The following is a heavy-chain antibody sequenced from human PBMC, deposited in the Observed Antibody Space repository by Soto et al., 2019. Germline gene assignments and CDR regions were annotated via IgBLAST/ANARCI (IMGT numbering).Heavy chain of an antibody. D-gene: IGHD2-2*01. J-gene: IGHJ4*02. V-gene: IGHV3-48*02. CDR3: ARDLRGDIVVVPAATYFDY. CDR1: GFTFSSYS. CDR2: ISSSSSTI. Sequence: EVQLVESGGGLVQPGGSLRLSCAASGFTFSSYSMNWVRQAPGKGLEWGSYISSSSSTIYYADSVKGRFTISRDNAKNSLYLQMNSLRDEDTAVYYCARDLRGDIVVVPAATYFDYWGQGTLVTVSS.